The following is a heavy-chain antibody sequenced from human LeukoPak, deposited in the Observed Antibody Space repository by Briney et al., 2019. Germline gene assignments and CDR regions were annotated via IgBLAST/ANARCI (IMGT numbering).Heavy chain of an antibody. Sequence: GASVKVSCKASGYTFTGYYMHWVRQAPGQGLEWMGWINTNSGGTNYAQKFQGRVTMTTDTSISTAYLDLSSLRSDDTAVYYCATDSSGSYYNYWGQGTLVTVSS. J-gene: IGHJ4*02. CDR1: GYTFTGYY. D-gene: IGHD1-26*01. CDR3: ATDSSGSYYNY. V-gene: IGHV1-2*02. CDR2: INTNSGGT.